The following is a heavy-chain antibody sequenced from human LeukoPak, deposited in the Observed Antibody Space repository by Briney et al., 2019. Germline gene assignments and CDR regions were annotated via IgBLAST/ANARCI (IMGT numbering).Heavy chain of an antibody. CDR3: AKANWVSNADAVW. D-gene: IGHD1-1*01. CDR1: GLSFSSYA. V-gene: IGHV3-23*01. CDR2: IRGGGEK. J-gene: IGHJ4*02. Sequence: GGSLRLSCAASGLSFSSYAMSWVRQAQARGLEWVSSIRGGGEKFYADSVKGRFILSRDDSRNTVYLQMNNLRVEDTAVYYCAKANWVSNADAVWWGQGTLVTVSS.